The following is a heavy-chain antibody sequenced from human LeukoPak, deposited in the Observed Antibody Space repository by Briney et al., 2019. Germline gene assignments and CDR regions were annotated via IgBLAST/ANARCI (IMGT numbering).Heavy chain of an antibody. D-gene: IGHD6-6*01. CDR2: ISNGGGST. V-gene: IGHV3-23*01. CDR1: GFTLSSYP. J-gene: IGHJ4*02. CDR3: AGGGEAARSLHY. Sequence: GGSLRLSCAASGFTLSSYPVTWVRQAPGKGLEWVSAISNGGGSTNYADSVKGRFTISRDNSKSTLFVYLQMNSLRTDDTAVYYCAGGGEAARSLHYWGQGTLVTVSS.